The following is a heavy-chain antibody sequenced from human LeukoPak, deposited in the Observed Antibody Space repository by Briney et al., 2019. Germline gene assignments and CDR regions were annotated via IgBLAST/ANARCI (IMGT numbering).Heavy chain of an antibody. V-gene: IGHV3-21*01. CDR2: ISSSSSYI. CDR3: ARDWTYYYDSSGYPRDAFDI. Sequence: GGSLRPSCAASGFTFSSYSMNWVRQAPGKGLEWVSSISSSSSYIYYADSVKGRFTISRDNAKNSLYLQMNSLRAEDTAVYYCARDWTYYYDSSGYPRDAFDIWGQGTMVTVSS. CDR1: GFTFSSYS. J-gene: IGHJ3*02. D-gene: IGHD3-22*01.